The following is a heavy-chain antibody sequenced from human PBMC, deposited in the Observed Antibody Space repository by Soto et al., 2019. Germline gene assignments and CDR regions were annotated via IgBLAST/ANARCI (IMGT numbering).Heavy chain of an antibody. CDR1: GGSISSGAYY. CDR3: ARASATGTRWFDP. D-gene: IGHD6-13*01. J-gene: IGHJ5*02. CDR2: ISHRGTA. Sequence: TLSLTCTVSGGSISSGAYYWGWIRQHPGKGLEWIGYISHRGTAYYTPSLKSRVSLSVDPSKSQFSLNVTSLTAADTAVYYCARASATGTRWFDPWGPGTLVTVSS. V-gene: IGHV4-31*03.